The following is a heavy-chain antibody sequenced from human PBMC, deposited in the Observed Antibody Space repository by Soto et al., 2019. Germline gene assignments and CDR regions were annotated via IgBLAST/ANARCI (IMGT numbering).Heavy chain of an antibody. Sequence: GGSLRLSCAASGFSFSSYSMHWVRQAPGKGLEWVAVVSFDGSNKYYANSVKDRFTVSRDNSKNTLYLQMNSLRAEDTAVYYCARDRIAVAGNPEYFQHWGQGTLVTVSS. CDR1: GFSFSSYS. CDR3: ARDRIAVAGNPEYFQH. J-gene: IGHJ1*01. CDR2: VSFDGSNK. D-gene: IGHD6-19*01. V-gene: IGHV3-30*14.